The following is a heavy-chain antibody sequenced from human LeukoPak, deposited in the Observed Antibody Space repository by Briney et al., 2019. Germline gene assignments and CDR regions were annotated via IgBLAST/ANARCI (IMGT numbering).Heavy chain of an antibody. D-gene: IGHD5-12*01. J-gene: IGHJ5*02. V-gene: IGHV3-21*01. CDR3: ARDAGNSGYGCDL. CDR2: ISSSSSYI. CDR1: GFTFSSYS. Sequence: GGSLRLSCAASGFTFSSYSMNWVRQAPGRGLEWVSSISSSSSYIYYADSVKGRFTISRDNARNSLYLQMNNLRGEDTAIYYCARDAGNSGYGCDLWGQGTLVTVSS.